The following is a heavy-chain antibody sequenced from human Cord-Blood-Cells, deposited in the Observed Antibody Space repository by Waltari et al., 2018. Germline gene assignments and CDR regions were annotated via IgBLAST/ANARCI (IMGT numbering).Heavy chain of an antibody. J-gene: IGHJ4*02. V-gene: IGHV4-34*01. D-gene: IGHD1-1*01. CDR3: ARRSRGNGLDY. CDR2: INHSGST. CDR1: GGSFSGYY. Sequence: QVQLQQWGAGLLKPSETLSLTCAVYGGSFSGYYRTWIRQPPGKGLEWIGEINHSGSTNYNPSLKSRVTISVDTSKNQFSLKLSSVTAADTAVYYCARRSRGNGLDYWGQGTLVTVSS.